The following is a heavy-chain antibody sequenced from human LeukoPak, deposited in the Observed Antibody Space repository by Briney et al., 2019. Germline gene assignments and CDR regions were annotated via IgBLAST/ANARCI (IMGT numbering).Heavy chain of an antibody. D-gene: IGHD3-22*01. Sequence: GGSLRLSYAASGFYFANYAMSWVRQAPGKGLEWVSATVGGGSPNTYHADSVKGRFTISRDNSKNTLYLQMNSLRAEDTAVYYCAKSASYDSSGYYFDGYYMDVWGKGTTVTISS. V-gene: IGHV3-23*01. CDR1: GFYFANYA. CDR3: AKSASYDSSGYYFDGYYMDV. CDR2: TVGGGSPNT. J-gene: IGHJ6*03.